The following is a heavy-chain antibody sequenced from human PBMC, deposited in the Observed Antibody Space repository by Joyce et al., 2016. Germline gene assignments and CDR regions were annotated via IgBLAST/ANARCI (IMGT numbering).Heavy chain of an antibody. CDR3: ARVPGFH. CDR1: GFTVSNNY. CDR2: IYSGGDT. V-gene: IGHV3-53*01. J-gene: IGHJ4*02. Sequence: EVQLVESGGGLIQPGGSLRLSCAASGFTVSNNYMTWVRQAPGKGLGWVSVIYSGGDTYYADSVKGRFTISRDKNTLYLQMNSLRVEDTAVYYCARVPGFHWGQGTLVTVSS.